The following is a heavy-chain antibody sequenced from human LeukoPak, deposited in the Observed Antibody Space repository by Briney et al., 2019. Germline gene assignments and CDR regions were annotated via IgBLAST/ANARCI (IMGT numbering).Heavy chain of an antibody. D-gene: IGHD3-10*01. CDR3: AKDEVVRGLVIRFDY. J-gene: IGHJ4*02. V-gene: IGHV3-30*02. Sequence: CGMHWVRQAPGKGLEWVAFIRYDGSNTYYADSVKGRFTISRDNSKNTLYLQMNSLRAEDTAMYYCAKDEVVRGLVIRFDYWGQGTLVTVSS. CDR2: IRYDGSNT. CDR1: CG.